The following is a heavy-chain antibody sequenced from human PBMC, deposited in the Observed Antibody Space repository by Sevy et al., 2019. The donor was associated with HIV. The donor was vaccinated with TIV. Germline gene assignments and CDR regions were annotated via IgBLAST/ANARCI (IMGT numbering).Heavy chain of an antibody. V-gene: IGHV1-18*04. J-gene: IGHJ4*02. D-gene: IGHD3-22*01. CDR1: GYTFTSYG. CDR2: ISAYNGNT. CDR3: ARDTYYYDSSGYYWFDY. Sequence: ASVKVSCKASGYTFTSYGISWVRQAPGQGLEWMGWISAYNGNTNYAQKLQGRVTMTTDTSTSTAYMELRSLSSDDTAVYYCARDTYYYDSSGYYWFDYWGQGTLVTVSS.